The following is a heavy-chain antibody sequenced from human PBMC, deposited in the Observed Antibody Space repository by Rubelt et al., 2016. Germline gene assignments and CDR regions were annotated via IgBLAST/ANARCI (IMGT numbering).Heavy chain of an antibody. D-gene: IGHD3-22*01. V-gene: IGHV2-70*15. CDR1: GFSLSTSGMC. CDR2: IDWDDDK. Sequence: QVTLRESGPALVKPTQTLTLTCTFSGFSLSTSGMCVSWIRQPPGKALEWLARIDWDDDKYYSTSLKTRLTISKDTSKNQVGLTMTNMDPVDTATYYFARILLPDYYDSSGGMDVWGQGTTVTVSS. J-gene: IGHJ6*02. CDR3: ARILLPDYYDSSGGMDV.